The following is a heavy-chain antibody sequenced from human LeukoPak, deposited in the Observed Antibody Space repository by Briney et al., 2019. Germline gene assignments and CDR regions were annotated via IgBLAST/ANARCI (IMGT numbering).Heavy chain of an antibody. CDR1: GYTFNSYA. J-gene: IGHJ4*02. CDR2: ISDYNGNT. D-gene: IGHD3-10*01. V-gene: IGHV1-18*01. Sequence: ASVKVSCKASGYTFNSYAISWVRQAPGQGLEWMGWISDYNGNTNYAQKFQGRVTMTTDTSTSTAYMGLRSLRSDDTAVYYCARETNHYGSGTYLYYFDYWGQGSLVTVSS. CDR3: ARETNHYGSGTYLYYFDY.